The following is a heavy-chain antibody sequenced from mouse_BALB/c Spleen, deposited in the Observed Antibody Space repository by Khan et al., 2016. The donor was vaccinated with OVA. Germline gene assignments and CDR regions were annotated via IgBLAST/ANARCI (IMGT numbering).Heavy chain of an antibody. Sequence: EVKLEESGPGLVKPSQSLSLTCTVTGYSITSDYAWNWIRQFPGNKLGWMGYISYSGSTSYNPSLKSRISINRDTSKNQVFLQLNSVTTEDTATYYSARSIRANWGQGTTLTVSS. CDR1: GYSITSDYA. CDR3: ARSIRAN. J-gene: IGHJ2*01. CDR2: ISYSGST. D-gene: IGHD3-3*01. V-gene: IGHV3-2*02.